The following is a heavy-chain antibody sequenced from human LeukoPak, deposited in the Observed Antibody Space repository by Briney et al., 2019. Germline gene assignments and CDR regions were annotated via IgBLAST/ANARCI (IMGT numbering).Heavy chain of an antibody. CDR1: GGSISSYY. Sequence: SETLSLTCTVSGGSISSYYWSWIRQAPGKGLEWIAYISDIGSINYNPSLKSRVNISLDTSKNQLSLKLRSVTAADTAVYYCAGHHPRNTVDFWGQGTLVTVSS. CDR3: AGHHPRNTVDF. J-gene: IGHJ4*01. V-gene: IGHV4-59*08. D-gene: IGHD2/OR15-2a*01. CDR2: ISDIGSI.